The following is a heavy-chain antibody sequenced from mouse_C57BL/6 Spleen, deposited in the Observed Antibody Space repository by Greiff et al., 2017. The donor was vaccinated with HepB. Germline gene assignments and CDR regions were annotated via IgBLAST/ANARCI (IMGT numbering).Heavy chain of an antibody. CDR3: ARRGVLLRYPWYFDV. J-gene: IGHJ1*03. CDR1: GYTFTSYW. V-gene: IGHV1-69*01. CDR2: IDPSDSYT. D-gene: IGHD1-1*01. Sequence: VQLQQSGAELVMPGASVKLSCKASGYTFTSYWMHWVKQRPGQGLEWIGEIDPSDSYTNYNQKFKGKSTLTVDKSSSTAYMQLSSLTSEDSAVYYCARRGVLLRYPWYFDVWGTGTTVTVSS.